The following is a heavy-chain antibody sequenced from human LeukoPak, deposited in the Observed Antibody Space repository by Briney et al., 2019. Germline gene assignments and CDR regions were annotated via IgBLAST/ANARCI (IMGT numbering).Heavy chain of an antibody. Sequence: ASVKVSCKASGYTFTSYAMHWVRQAPGQRLEWMGWINAGNGNTKYSQKFQGRVTITRDTSASTAYMELSSLRSEDTAVYYCAAPSHSGYNWNDNRPLYGMDVWGQGTTVTVSS. V-gene: IGHV1-3*01. CDR1: GYTFTSYA. J-gene: IGHJ6*02. CDR3: AAPSHSGYNWNDNRPLYGMDV. CDR2: INAGNGNT. D-gene: IGHD1-20*01.